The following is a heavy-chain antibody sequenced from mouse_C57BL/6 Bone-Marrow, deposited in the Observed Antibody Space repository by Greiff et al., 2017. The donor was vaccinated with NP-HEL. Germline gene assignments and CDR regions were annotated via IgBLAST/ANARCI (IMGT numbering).Heavy chain of an antibody. J-gene: IGHJ4*01. D-gene: IGHD2-3*01. CDR1: GYTFTSYW. Sequence: QVQLQQPGAELVKPGASVKVSCKASGYTFTSYWMHWVKQRPGQGLECIGRIHPSDSDTNYNQKFKGKATLTVDKSSSTAYMQLSSLTSEDSAVYYCAIGFSWLLPLYYYAMDYWGQGTSVTVSS. CDR3: AIGFSWLLPLYYYAMDY. CDR2: IHPSDSDT. V-gene: IGHV1-74*01.